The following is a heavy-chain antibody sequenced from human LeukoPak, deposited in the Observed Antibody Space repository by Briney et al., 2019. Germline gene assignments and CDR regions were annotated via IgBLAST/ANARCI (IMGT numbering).Heavy chain of an antibody. Sequence: PGGSLRLSCAASGFTFSSYAMHWVRQAPGKGLEWVAVISYDGSNKYYADSVKGRFTISRDNSKNTLYLQMNSLRAEDTAVYYCATTGYSGYESHYWGQGTLVTVSS. CDR2: ISYDGSNK. D-gene: IGHD5-12*01. CDR3: ATTGYSGYESHY. CDR1: GFTFSSYA. V-gene: IGHV3-30*04. J-gene: IGHJ4*02.